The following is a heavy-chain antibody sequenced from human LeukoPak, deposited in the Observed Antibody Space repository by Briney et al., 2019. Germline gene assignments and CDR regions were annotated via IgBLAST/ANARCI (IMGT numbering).Heavy chain of an antibody. V-gene: IGHV3-30*18. J-gene: IGHJ4*02. CDR3: AKDRCLATVTDY. D-gene: IGHD4-17*01. Sequence: GGSLRLSCAASGYGMHWVRQAPGKGLEWVAVISNKYYADSVKGRFTISRDNSKNTLYLQMNSLRAEDTAVYYCAKDRCLATVTDYWGQGTLVTVSS. CDR1: GYG. CDR2: ISNK.